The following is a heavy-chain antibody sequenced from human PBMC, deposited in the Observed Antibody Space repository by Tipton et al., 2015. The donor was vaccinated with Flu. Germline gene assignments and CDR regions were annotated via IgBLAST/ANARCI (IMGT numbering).Heavy chain of an antibody. D-gene: IGHD3-16*01. V-gene: IGHV1-2*02. CDR3: ARDRLGGAFFGLVV. J-gene: IGHJ6*02. Sequence: QLVQSGAEVKKTGASVKVSCQASGYSFIDYYIHWVRQAPGQGLEWMGWVNPKSDATDFAQKFRGRVTVTRDTSINTVFMELSGLGFDDTAVYYCARDRLGGAFFGLVVWGQGTTVPVSS. CDR2: VNPKSDAT. CDR1: GYSFIDYY.